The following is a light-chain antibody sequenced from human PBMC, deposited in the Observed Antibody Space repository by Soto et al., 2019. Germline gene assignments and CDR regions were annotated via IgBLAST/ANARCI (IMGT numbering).Light chain of an antibody. J-gene: IGLJ2*01. CDR2: EVS. Sequence: QSVLTQPPSASGSPGQSVTISCTGTSSDVGDYKFVSWYQQHPGKAPKLMIYEVSRRPSGVPDRFSGSKSGNTASLTVSGVQAEDEADYYCSAYGGSNHVVFGGGTKLTVL. V-gene: IGLV2-8*01. CDR3: SAYGGSNHVV. CDR1: SSDVGDYKF.